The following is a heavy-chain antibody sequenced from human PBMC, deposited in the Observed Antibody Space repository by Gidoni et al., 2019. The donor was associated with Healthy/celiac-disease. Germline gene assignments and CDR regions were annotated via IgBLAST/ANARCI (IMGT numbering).Heavy chain of an antibody. V-gene: IGHV3-23*01. D-gene: IGHD4-17*01. Sequence: EGQLLEPGGGLVQHGGSLRLSCAAAGCTFSSYAMSWVRQAPGKGLEWVSAISGSGGSTYYADSVKGRFTISRDNSKNTLYLQMNSLRAEDTAVYYCANLPNDYGDARALYWGQGTLVTVSS. J-gene: IGHJ4*02. CDR3: ANLPNDYGDARALY. CDR2: ISGSGGST. CDR1: GCTFSSYA.